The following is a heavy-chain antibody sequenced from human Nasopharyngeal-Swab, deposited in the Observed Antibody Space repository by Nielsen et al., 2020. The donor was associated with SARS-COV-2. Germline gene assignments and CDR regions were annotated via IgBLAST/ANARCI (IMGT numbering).Heavy chain of an antibody. CDR1: GFTFCNAW. V-gene: IGHV3-15*01. CDR2: IKSKTDGGTT. Sequence: GEPLKISCAASGFTFCNAWMSWVRLAPGKGLEWVGRIKSKTDGGTTDYAAPVKGRFTISRDDSKNTLYLQMNSLKTEDTAVYYCTTRRLWFGELLMSDYWGQGALVTVSS. CDR3: TTRRLWFGELLMSDY. D-gene: IGHD3-10*01. J-gene: IGHJ4*02.